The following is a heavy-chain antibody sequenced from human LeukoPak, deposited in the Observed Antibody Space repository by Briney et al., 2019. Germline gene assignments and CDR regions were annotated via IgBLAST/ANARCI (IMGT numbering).Heavy chain of an antibody. V-gene: IGHV3-30*03. Sequence: GGSLRLSCAASGFTFSSYGMHWVRQAPGKGLEWVAVISYDGSNKYYADSVKGRFTISRDNSKNTLYLQMNSLRAEDTAVYYCSRYGSGRNLDYWGQGTLVTVSS. J-gene: IGHJ4*02. CDR2: ISYDGSNK. D-gene: IGHD3-10*01. CDR1: GFTFSSYG. CDR3: SRYGSGRNLDY.